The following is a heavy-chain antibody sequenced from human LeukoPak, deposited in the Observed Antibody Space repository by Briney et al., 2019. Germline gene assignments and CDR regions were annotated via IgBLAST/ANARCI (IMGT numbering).Heavy chain of an antibody. CDR3: ADGGVTTTNEGFDAFDI. J-gene: IGHJ3*02. CDR2: INTNTGNP. D-gene: IGHD4-17*01. V-gene: IGHV7-4-1*02. Sequence: ASVKVSCKASGYTFTSYGISWVRQAPGQGLEWMGWINTNTGNPTYAQGFTGRFVFSLDTSVSTAYLQISSLKAEDTAVYYCADGGVTTTNEGFDAFDIWGQGTMVTVSS. CDR1: GYTFTSYG.